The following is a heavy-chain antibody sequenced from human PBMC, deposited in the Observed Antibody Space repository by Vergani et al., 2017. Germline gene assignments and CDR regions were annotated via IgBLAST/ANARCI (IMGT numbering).Heavy chain of an antibody. V-gene: IGHV3-15*01. CDR2: IKSKTDGGTT. CDR1: GFTFSNAW. CDR3: TTEIWFGEYDAFDI. D-gene: IGHD3-10*01. Sequence: EVQLVESGGGLVKPGGSLRLSCAASGFTFSNAWMSWVRQAPGKGLEWVGRIKSKTDGGTTDYAAPVKGRFTISRDDSKNTLYLQMNSLKTEDTAVYDCTTEIWFGEYDAFDIWGQGTMVTVSS. J-gene: IGHJ3*02.